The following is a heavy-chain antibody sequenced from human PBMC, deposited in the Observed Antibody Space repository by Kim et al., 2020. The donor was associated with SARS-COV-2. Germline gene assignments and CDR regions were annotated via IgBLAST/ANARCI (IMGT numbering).Heavy chain of an antibody. J-gene: IGHJ4*02. D-gene: IGHD2-2*01. CDR3: ARGGTNQLAQV. CDR1: GASISNYY. V-gene: IGHV4-59*13. Sequence: SETLSLTCTVSGASISNYYWNWIRQPPGKELEWMGYIFYSGTTNYNPSLKSRVTISLDTSKNQFSLKLTSVTAADTAVYFCARGGTNQLAQVWGQATLVT. CDR2: IFYSGTT.